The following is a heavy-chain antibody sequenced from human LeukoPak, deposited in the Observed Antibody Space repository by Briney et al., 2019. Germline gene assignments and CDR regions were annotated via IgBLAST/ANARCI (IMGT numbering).Heavy chain of an antibody. J-gene: IGHJ4*02. CDR2: IFHTGST. Sequence: SETLSLTCTVSGASVTIGGHYWSWIRQHPGKGLEWIGYIFHTGSTYCNPSLKSRISMSLDTSKNQFYLKLSSVTAADTAVYYCARAGYSGFDFNFDYWGQGTLVTVSS. CDR1: GASVTIGGHY. CDR3: ARAGYSGFDFNFDY. D-gene: IGHD5-12*01. V-gene: IGHV4-31*03.